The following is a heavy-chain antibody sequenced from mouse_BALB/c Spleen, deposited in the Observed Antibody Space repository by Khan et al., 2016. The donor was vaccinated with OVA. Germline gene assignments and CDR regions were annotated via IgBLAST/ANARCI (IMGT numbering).Heavy chain of an antibody. Sequence: QVQLKESGPGLVAPSQSLSITCTVSGFSLTSYGVNWVRQPPGEGLEWLGVIWGDGSTNYHSTLKSRLIISKDSSKRQVFLTLNSLQTDDTATYYCAKVTPDYYSMDYWGQGTSFTVST. CDR1: GFSLTSYG. CDR3: AKVTPDYYSMDY. J-gene: IGHJ4*01. V-gene: IGHV2-3*01. D-gene: IGHD1-1*01. CDR2: IWGDGST.